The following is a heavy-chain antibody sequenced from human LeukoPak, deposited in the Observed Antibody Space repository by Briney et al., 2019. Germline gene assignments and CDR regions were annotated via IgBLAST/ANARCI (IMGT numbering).Heavy chain of an antibody. D-gene: IGHD2-2*01. J-gene: IGHJ4*02. CDR3: AKDSCSSTSCLYYFDY. Sequence: PGGSLRLSCAASGFTFDDYAMHWVRQAPGKGLEWVSSINWNSDSMAYADSVKGRFTISRDNAKNSLYLQMNSLRAEDTAVYYCAKDSCSSTSCLYYFDYWGQGTLVTVSS. V-gene: IGHV3-9*01. CDR2: INWNSDSM. CDR1: GFTFDDYA.